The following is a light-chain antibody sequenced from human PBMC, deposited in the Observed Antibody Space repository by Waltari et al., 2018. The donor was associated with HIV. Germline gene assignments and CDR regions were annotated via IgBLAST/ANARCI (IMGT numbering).Light chain of an antibody. V-gene: IGLV2-11*01. J-gene: IGLJ1*01. Sequence: QSALTQPRSVSGSPGQSVTISCTGTASDLGYFDYVSWYQQYPGKAPNVIIYEVFQRPSGVPDRFTASKSGITASLTISGLQDEDEADYYCCSYAGTYTYVFGSGTKVTVL. CDR2: EVF. CDR1: ASDLGYFDY. CDR3: CSYAGTYTYV.